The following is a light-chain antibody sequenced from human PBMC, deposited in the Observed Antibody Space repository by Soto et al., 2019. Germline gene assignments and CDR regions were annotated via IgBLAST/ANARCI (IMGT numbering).Light chain of an antibody. Sequence: QAVLTQPASVCGSPGQSITISCTGTNSDVGSYNLVSWYQHLPGKAPKHIIYEGSRWPSGISSRFSGSKSGNTASLTISGLQSEGEADYCCFSYTGSITFVFGTGTKVTVL. V-gene: IGLV2-23*01. CDR3: FSYTGSITFV. CDR2: EGS. J-gene: IGLJ1*01. CDR1: NSDVGSYNL.